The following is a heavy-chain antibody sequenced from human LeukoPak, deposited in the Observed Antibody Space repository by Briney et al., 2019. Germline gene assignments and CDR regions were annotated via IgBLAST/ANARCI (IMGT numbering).Heavy chain of an antibody. Sequence: PGGSLRLSCAASGFTFSSYAMSWFRQAPGKGLEWVGFIRSKAYGGTTEYAASVKGRFTISRDDSKSIAYLQMNSLKTEDTAVYYCTRFACQLPSPWEYYYYYMDVWGKGTTVTVSS. D-gene: IGHD2-2*01. CDR1: GFTFSSYA. J-gene: IGHJ6*03. V-gene: IGHV3-49*03. CDR2: IRSKAYGGTT. CDR3: TRFACQLPSPWEYYYYYMDV.